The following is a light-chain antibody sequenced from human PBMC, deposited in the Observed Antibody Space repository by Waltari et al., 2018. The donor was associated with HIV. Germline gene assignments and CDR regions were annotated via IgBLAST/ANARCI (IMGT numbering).Light chain of an antibody. Sequence: QSALTQPASVSGSPGRSITISCTGTSSDVGSYNLVSWYQQHPGKAPKLMIYEGSKRPSGVSTRFSGSKSCNTASPTISGLQAEDEADYYCCSYAGSSNFVVFGGGTKLTVL. CDR3: CSYAGSSNFVV. CDR2: EGS. J-gene: IGLJ2*01. CDR1: SSDVGSYNL. V-gene: IGLV2-23*03.